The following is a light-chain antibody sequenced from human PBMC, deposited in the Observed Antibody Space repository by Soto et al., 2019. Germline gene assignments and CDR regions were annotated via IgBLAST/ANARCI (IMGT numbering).Light chain of an antibody. CDR1: SSDVGSYNL. CDR2: EGN. Sequence: QSALTQPASVSGSPGQSITISCTGTSSDVGSYNLVSWCQQHPGKAPKLMIYEGNKRPSGISNRFSGSKSGNRASLTISGLQAEDEADYYCCSYAGSLSHVIFGGGTQLTVL. V-gene: IGLV2-23*01. J-gene: IGLJ2*01. CDR3: CSYAGSLSHVI.